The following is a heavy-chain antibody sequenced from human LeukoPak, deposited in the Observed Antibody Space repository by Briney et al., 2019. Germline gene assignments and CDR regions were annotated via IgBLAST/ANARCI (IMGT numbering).Heavy chain of an antibody. D-gene: IGHD4-11*01. CDR2: IVYSGST. J-gene: IGHJ5*02. CDR3: VRDDYSNYGASS. CDR1: GHSISSGYF. Sequence: SETLSLTCAVSGHSISSGYFWAWIRQPPGKGLEWIGNIVYSGSTFYNPSLKSRVTISLDTSKNQFSLKLNSVTAADTGVYYCVRDDYSNYGASSWGQGALVTVSS. V-gene: IGHV4-38-2*02.